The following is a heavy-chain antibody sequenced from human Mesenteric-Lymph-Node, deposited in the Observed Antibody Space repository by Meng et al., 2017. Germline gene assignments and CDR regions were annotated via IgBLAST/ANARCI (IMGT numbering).Heavy chain of an antibody. CDR1: GGSISDNY. J-gene: IGHJ4*02. CDR3: ARISFTAREQPFDY. CDR2: IYASGST. V-gene: IGHV4-4*07. Sequence: SETLSLTCTVSGGSISDNYWSWVRQPAGKGLEWIGRIYASGSTNYNPSLKSRVAMSVDTSRNQFSLKLSSVTAADTAVYYCARISFTAREQPFDYWGQGTLVTVSS. D-gene: IGHD1-26*01.